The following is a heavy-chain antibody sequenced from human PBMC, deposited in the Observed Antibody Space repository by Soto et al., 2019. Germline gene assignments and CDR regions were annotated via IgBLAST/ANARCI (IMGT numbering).Heavy chain of an antibody. CDR2: ISGSGGTT. D-gene: IGHD4-17*01. J-gene: IGHJ4*02. CDR3: AKDSIGLGDYVLYS. V-gene: IGHV3-23*01. Sequence: DVQLLESGGGLVQPGGSLRLSCVASGFTFSNYAMCWVRQAPGKGLGWVSTISGSGGTTYYADSVKGRVTISRDNSKNTLYLQMNSLTTGDTAIYYCAKDSIGLGDYVLYSWGQGTLVTVSS. CDR1: GFTFSNYA.